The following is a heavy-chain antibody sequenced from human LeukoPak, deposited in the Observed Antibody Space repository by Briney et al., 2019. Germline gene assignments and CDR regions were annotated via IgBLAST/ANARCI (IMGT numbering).Heavy chain of an antibody. Sequence: GGSLRLSCAASGFTFSSYGMHWVRQAPGKGLEGVAFIRYDGSNKYYADSVKGRFTISRDNSKNTLYLQMNSLRAEDTAVYYCARDRAVVVAATVWFDPWGQGTLVTVSS. CDR2: IRYDGSNK. CDR1: GFTFSSYG. V-gene: IGHV3-30*02. CDR3: ARDRAVVVAATVWFDP. J-gene: IGHJ5*02. D-gene: IGHD2-15*01.